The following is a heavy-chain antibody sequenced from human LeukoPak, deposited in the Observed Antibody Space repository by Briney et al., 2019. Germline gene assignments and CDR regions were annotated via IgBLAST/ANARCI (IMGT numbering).Heavy chain of an antibody. CDR1: GGSISSGSYY. Sequence: SETLSLTCTVSGGSISSGSYYWSWIRQPPGKGLEWIGYIYYSGSTNYNPSLKSRVTISVDMSKNQFSLKLSSVTAADTAVYYCARGTVALYFDYWGQGTLVTVSS. CDR2: IYYSGST. V-gene: IGHV4-61*01. CDR3: ARGTVALYFDY. J-gene: IGHJ4*02. D-gene: IGHD6-19*01.